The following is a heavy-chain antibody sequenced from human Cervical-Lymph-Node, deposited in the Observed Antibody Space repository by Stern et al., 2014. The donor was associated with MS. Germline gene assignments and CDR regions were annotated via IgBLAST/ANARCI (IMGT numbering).Heavy chain of an antibody. CDR1: GYIFTGYY. CDR3: ARDQRGITIFGVVTDYYYLGMDV. V-gene: IGHV1-2*02. J-gene: IGHJ6*02. Sequence: LQLVESGAEVKKPGASVKVSCKTSGYIFTGYYIHWVRQAPGQGLEWMAWINPNTGGEKYAQKFQGRVTRSRDTSISTAYVELSSLTSDDTAVYYCARDQRGITIFGVVTDYYYLGMDVWGQGTTVTVSS. CDR2: INPNTGGE. D-gene: IGHD3-3*01.